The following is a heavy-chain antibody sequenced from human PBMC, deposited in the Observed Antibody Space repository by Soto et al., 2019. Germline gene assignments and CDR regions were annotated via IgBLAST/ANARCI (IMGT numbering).Heavy chain of an antibody. D-gene: IGHD2-21*02. J-gene: IGHJ6*02. CDR1: GGTFSSYA. V-gene: IGHV1-69*12. CDR2: IIPIFGTA. CDR3: ASRKREVTSYYYYGMDV. Sequence: QVQLVQSGAEVKKPGSSVKVSCKASGGTFSSYAISWVRQAPGQGLEWMGGIIPIFGTANYAQKFQGRVTITADESTSTAYRELSSLRSEDTAVYYCASRKREVTSYYYYGMDVWGQGTTVTVSS.